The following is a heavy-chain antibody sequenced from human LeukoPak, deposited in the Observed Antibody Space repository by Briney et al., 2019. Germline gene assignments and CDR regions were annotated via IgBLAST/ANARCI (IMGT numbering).Heavy chain of an antibody. CDR1: DYSISTGYY. V-gene: IGHV4-61*01. Sequence: SETLSLTCTVSDYSISTGYYWGWIRQPPGKGLEWIGYIYYSGSTNYNPSLKSRVTISVDTSKNQFSLKLSSVTAADTAVYYCARGPLTRSNWYFDLWGRGTLVTVSS. CDR3: ARGPLTRSNWYFDL. D-gene: IGHD4-23*01. CDR2: IYYSGST. J-gene: IGHJ2*01.